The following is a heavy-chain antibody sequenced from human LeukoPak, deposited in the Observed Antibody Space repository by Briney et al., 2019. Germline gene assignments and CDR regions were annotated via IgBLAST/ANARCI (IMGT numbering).Heavy chain of an antibody. CDR2: ISGSGGST. CDR1: GFTFSSYA. CDR3: AKDRHDILTGSDY. D-gene: IGHD3-9*01. J-gene: IGHJ4*02. V-gene: IGHV3-23*01. Sequence: GGSLRLSCAASGFTFSSYAMSWVRQAPGKGLEWVSAISGSGGSTYDADSVKGRFTISRDNSKNTLYLQMNSLRAEDTAVYYCAKDRHDILTGSDYWGQGTLVTVSS.